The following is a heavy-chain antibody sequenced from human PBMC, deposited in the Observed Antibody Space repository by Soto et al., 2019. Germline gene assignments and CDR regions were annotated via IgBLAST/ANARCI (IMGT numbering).Heavy chain of an antibody. D-gene: IGHD2-2*01. Sequence: ASVKVSCKASGYTFTSYGISWVRQAPGQGLEWMGWISAYNGNTNYAQKLQGRVTMTTDTSTSTAYMELRSLRSDDTAVYYCARGRCSSTSCYQGENYSYYYGMDVWGQGATVTLSS. CDR2: ISAYNGNT. J-gene: IGHJ6*02. V-gene: IGHV1-18*01. CDR1: GYTFTSYG. CDR3: ARGRCSSTSCYQGENYSYYYGMDV.